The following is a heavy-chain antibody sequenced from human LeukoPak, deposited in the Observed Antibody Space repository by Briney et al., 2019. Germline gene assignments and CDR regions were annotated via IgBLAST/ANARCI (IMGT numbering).Heavy chain of an antibody. CDR3: ATELEYCSGGSCYGSLDY. Sequence: ASVKVSCEASGYTFTGYYMHWVRQAPGQGLEWMGWINPNSGGTNYAQKFQGRVTMTRDTSISTAYMELSRLRSDDTAVYYCATELEYCSGGSCYGSLDYWGQGTLVTVSS. D-gene: IGHD2-15*01. CDR2: INPNSGGT. J-gene: IGHJ4*02. V-gene: IGHV1-2*02. CDR1: GYTFTGYY.